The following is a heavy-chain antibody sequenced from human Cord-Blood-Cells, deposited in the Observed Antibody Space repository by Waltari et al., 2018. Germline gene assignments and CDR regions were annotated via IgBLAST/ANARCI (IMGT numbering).Heavy chain of an antibody. J-gene: IGHJ4*02. CDR1: GGSFSGYY. Sequence: QVQLQQWGAGLLKPSETLSLTCAVYGGSFSGYYWSWIRQPPGKGLEWIGEINHSGSTNYNPSLKSRVTISVDTSKIQFSLKLSSVTAADTAVYYCARISKGMFDYWGQGTLVTVSS. V-gene: IGHV4-34*01. CDR2: INHSGST. CDR3: ARISKGMFDY.